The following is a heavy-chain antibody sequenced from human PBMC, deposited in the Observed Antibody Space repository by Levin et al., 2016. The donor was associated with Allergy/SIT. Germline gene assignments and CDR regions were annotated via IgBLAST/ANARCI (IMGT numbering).Heavy chain of an antibody. J-gene: IGHJ6*02. V-gene: IGHV3-33*01. CDR1: GFTFSSYG. CDR3: ARQYRTTTYYYGMDV. CDR2: IWYDGSNK. Sequence: GESLKISCAASGFTFSSYGMHWVRQAPGKGLEWVAVIWYDGSNKYYADSVKGRFTISRDNSKNTLYLQMNSLRAEDTAVYYCARQYRTTTYYYGMDVWGQGTTVPSP. D-gene: IGHD1-1*01.